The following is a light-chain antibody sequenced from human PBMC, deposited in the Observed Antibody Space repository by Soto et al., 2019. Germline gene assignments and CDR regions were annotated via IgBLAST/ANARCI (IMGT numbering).Light chain of an antibody. V-gene: IGKV3-11*01. CDR1: QSVSSY. J-gene: IGKJ4*01. CDR2: DAS. CDR3: QQRSNWPPFT. Sequence: EIVLRRSPATLPMSPGERATLSCRASQSVSSYLAWYQQKPGQAPRLLIYDASNGATGIPARFSGSGSGTDFALTISSLEPEDFAVYYCQQRSNWPPFTFGGGTKVEIK.